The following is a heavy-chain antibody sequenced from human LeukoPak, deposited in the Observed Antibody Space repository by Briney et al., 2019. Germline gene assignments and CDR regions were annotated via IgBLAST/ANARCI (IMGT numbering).Heavy chain of an antibody. CDR3: AKDLSSWGPSSDAFDI. J-gene: IGHJ3*02. D-gene: IGHD3-16*01. V-gene: IGHV3-23*01. CDR1: GFTFSSYG. CDR2: ISGSGDNT. Sequence: GGTLRLSCAASGFTFSSYGMSWVRQAPGKGLEWVSAISGSGDNTNYADSVRGRFTISKNNSKHTLYLQLNSLGAEDTALYYCAKDLSSWGPSSDAFDIWGQGTMVTVSS.